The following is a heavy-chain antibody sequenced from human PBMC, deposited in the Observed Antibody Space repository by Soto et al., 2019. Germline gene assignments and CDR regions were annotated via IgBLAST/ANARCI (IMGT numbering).Heavy chain of an antibody. V-gene: IGHV1-18*04. CDR1: GYTFTSYG. CDR2: ISAYNGNT. CDR3: ARDIVVVVAATRGAFDI. J-gene: IGHJ3*02. Sequence: ASVKVSCKASGYTFTSYGISWVRQAPGQGLEWMGWISAYNGNTNYAQKLQGRVTMTTDTSTSTAYMELRSLRSDDTAVYYCARDIVVVVAATRGAFDIWGQGTTVTVS. D-gene: IGHD2-15*01.